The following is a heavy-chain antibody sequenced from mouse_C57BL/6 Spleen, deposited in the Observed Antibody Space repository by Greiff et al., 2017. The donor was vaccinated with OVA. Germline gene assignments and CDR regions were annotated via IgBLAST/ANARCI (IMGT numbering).Heavy chain of an antibody. J-gene: IGHJ4*01. Sequence: VQLQQPGAELVKPGASVKLSCKASGYTFTSYWMQWVKQRPGQGLEWIGEIDPSDSYTNYNQKFKGKATLPVDTSSSTAYMQLSSLTSEDSAVYYCARPGAWAMDYWGQGTSVTVSS. V-gene: IGHV1-50*01. CDR2: IDPSDSYT. CDR1: GYTFTSYW. CDR3: ARPGAWAMDY.